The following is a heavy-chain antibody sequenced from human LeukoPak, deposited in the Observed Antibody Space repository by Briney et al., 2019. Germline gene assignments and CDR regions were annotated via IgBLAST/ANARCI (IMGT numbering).Heavy chain of an antibody. CDR3: ARHSSVAAYYYGMDV. Sequence: SETLSLTCTVSGGSISSYYWSWIRQPPGKGLEWIGYIYYSESTNYNPSLKSRVTISVDTSKNQFSLKLSSVTAADTAVYYCARHSSVAAYYYGMDVWGQGTTVTVSS. J-gene: IGHJ6*02. D-gene: IGHD6-19*01. CDR2: IYYSEST. V-gene: IGHV4-59*08. CDR1: GGSISSYY.